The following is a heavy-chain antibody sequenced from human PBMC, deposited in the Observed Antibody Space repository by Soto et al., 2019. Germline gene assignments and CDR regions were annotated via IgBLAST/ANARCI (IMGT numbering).Heavy chain of an antibody. CDR3: ARLGSGAYYYYGMDV. V-gene: IGHV4-31*03. J-gene: IGHJ6*02. CDR2: IYYSGST. CDR1: GGSISSGGYY. Sequence: VQLQESGPGLVKPSQTLSLTCTVSGGSISSGGYYWSWIRQHPGKGLEWIGYIYYSGSTYYNPSLKSRVTISVDTSKNQFSLKLSSVTAADTAVYYCARLGSGAYYYYGMDVWGQGTTVTVSS. D-gene: IGHD1-26*01.